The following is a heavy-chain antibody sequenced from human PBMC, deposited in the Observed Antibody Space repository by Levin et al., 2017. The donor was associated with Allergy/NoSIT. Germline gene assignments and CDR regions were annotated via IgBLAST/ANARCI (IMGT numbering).Heavy chain of an antibody. CDR3: ARGGSYLTNGFDY. V-gene: IGHV3-48*03. J-gene: IGHJ4*02. Sequence: GESLKISCAASGFTFNNDELNWVRQAPGKGLEWVSYISGSGDSIYYADSVKGRFTISRDNAKNSLYLHMNSLRAEDTAVYFCARGGSYLTNGFDYWGQGTLVTVSS. CDR1: GFTFNNDE. D-gene: IGHD1-26*01. CDR2: ISGSGDSI.